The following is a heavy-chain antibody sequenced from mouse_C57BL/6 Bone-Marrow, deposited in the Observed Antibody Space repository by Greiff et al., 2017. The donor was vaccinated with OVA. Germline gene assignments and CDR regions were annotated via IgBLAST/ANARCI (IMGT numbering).Heavy chain of an antibody. CDR3: AREDGNWFAY. D-gene: IGHD2-1*01. J-gene: IGHJ3*01. CDR1: GYTFTSYT. V-gene: IGHV1-4*01. Sequence: LVESGAELARPGASVKMSCKASGYTFTSYTMHWVKQRPGQGLEWIGYINPSRGYTKYNQKFKDKATLTADKSSSTAYMQLSSLTSEDSAVYYCAREDGNWFAYWGQGTLVTVSA. CDR2: INPSRGYT.